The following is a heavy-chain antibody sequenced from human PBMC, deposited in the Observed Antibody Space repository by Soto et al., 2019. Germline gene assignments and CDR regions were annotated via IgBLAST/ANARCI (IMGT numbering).Heavy chain of an antibody. V-gene: IGHV1-18*01. J-gene: IGHJ4*02. CDR1: GYTFTSYG. D-gene: IGHD1-26*01. CDR2: ISANTGNT. CDR3: ARDGRYSGSYGGYYFDY. Sequence: QVQLVQSGAEVKKPGASVKVSCKASGYTFTSYGISWVRQAPGQGLERMGWISANTGNTNFAQKLQGRVTMTTDTSTSTAYMELRSLRSDDTAVYYCARDGRYSGSYGGYYFDYWGQGTLVTVSS.